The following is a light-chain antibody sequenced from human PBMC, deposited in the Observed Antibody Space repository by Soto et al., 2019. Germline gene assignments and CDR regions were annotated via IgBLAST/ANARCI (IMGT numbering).Light chain of an antibody. J-gene: IGKJ1*01. CDR2: AAS. V-gene: IGKV1-27*01. CDR1: RRIYTH. CDR3: QTYDKAPWT. Sequence: DIQMTQSPSSLSASVGDRVTITCRASRRIYTHLAWYQQKPGNAPKLLIYAASTLQSGVQSRFSASGSGTDFILTISALQSEDVGTYFCQTYDKAPWTFGPGTKVDI.